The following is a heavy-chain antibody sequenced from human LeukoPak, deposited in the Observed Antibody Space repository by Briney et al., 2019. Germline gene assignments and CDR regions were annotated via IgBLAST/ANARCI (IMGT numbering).Heavy chain of an antibody. CDR2: INHSGST. V-gene: IGHV4-34*01. J-gene: IGHJ4*02. CDR3: ARHLGTDYVWGSYRLAFDY. CDR1: GGSFSGYY. Sequence: PSETLSLTCAVYGGSFSGYYWSWIRQPPGKGLEWIGEINHSGSTNYNPSLKSRVTISVDTSKNQFSLKLSSVTAADTAVYYCARHLGTDYVWGSYRLAFDYWGKGTLVTFS. D-gene: IGHD3-16*02.